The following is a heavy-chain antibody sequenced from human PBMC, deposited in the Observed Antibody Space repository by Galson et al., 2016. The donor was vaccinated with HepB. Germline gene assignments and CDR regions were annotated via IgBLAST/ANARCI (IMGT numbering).Heavy chain of an antibody. CDR2: INVGNDKT. Sequence: SVKVSCKASGYTFSTYNMHWVRQAPGERLEWMGWINVGNDKTRYSQKFQDRVRITRDKSARTAYMELRSLRSEDTAVYYWARLSSRVGDPGYDYYGMDVWGQGTTVAVSS. V-gene: IGHV1-3*01. CDR3: ARLSSRVGDPGYDYYGMDV. CDR1: GYTFSTYN. D-gene: IGHD3-10*01. J-gene: IGHJ6*02.